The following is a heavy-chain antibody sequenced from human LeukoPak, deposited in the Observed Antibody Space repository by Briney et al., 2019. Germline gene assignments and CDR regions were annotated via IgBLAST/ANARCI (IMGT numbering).Heavy chain of an antibody. CDR3: ARTLNYDSSGFDY. CDR1: GDTFTSYG. V-gene: IGHV1-46*01. D-gene: IGHD3-22*01. Sequence: ASVKVSCKASGDTFTSYGITWVRQAPGQGLDWMGIINPSGGSTSYAQKFQGRVTMTRDTSTSTVYMELSSLRSEDTAVYYCARTLNYDSSGFDYWGQGTLVTVSS. J-gene: IGHJ4*02. CDR2: INPSGGST.